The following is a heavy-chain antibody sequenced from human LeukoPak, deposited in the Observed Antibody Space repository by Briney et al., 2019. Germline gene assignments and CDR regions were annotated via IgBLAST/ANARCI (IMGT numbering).Heavy chain of an antibody. CDR3: ARGHRYYYGSGSYSIDY. J-gene: IGHJ4*02. CDR1: GYTFTSYD. Sequence: GASVKVSCKASGYTFTSYDINWVRQATGQGLEWMGWMNPNSGNTGYAQKFQGRVTMTRNTSTSTAYMELSSLRSEDTAVYYCARGHRYYYGSGSYSIDYWGQGTLVTVSS. CDR2: MNPNSGNT. V-gene: IGHV1-8*01. D-gene: IGHD3-10*01.